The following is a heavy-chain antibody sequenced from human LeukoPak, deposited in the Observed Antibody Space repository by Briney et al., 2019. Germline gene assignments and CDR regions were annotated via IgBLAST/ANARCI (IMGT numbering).Heavy chain of an antibody. D-gene: IGHD3-22*01. Sequence: SETLSLTCAVYDGSFSGYYWSWIRQPPGKGLEWIGEINHSGSTNYNPSLKSRVTISVDTSKNQFSLKLSSVTAADTAVYYCARGFRYYYDSSGYPNWGQGTLVTVSS. V-gene: IGHV4-34*01. CDR3: ARGFRYYYDSSGYPN. CDR2: INHSGST. J-gene: IGHJ4*02. CDR1: DGSFSGYY.